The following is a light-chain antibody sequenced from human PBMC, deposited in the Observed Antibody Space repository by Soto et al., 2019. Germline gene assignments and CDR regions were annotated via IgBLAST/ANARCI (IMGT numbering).Light chain of an antibody. CDR1: SSDVGSYNL. CDR3: CSYAGSSTLSYV. V-gene: IGLV2-23*02. CDR2: EVS. Sequence: QSALTQPASVSGSPGQSITISCTGTSSDVGSYNLVSWYQQHPGKATKLMIYEVSKRPSGVSNRFSGSKSGNTASLTISVLQAEDEADYYCCSYAGSSTLSYVFGTGTKVTVL. J-gene: IGLJ1*01.